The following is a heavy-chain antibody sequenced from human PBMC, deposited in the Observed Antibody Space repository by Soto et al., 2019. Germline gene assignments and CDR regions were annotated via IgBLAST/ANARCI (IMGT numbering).Heavy chain of an antibody. D-gene: IGHD2-21*01. CDR1: GLNFSSYA. J-gene: IGHJ6*03. CDR2: LSGSGGSA. V-gene: IGHV3-23*01. Sequence: EVQLLESGGGWVQPGGSLRLSCAASGLNFSSYAMSWVRQAPGKGLEWVSGLSGSGGSAYYADSVKGRFTTSRDNSKNSLYLQMNSLRVEDTAVYYCAKGPAFCGGDCYGIYYYYYMDVWGKGTTVTVSS. CDR3: AKGPAFCGGDCYGIYYYYYMDV.